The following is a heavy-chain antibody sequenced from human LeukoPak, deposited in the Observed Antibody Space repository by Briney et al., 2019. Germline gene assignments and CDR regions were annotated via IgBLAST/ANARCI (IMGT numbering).Heavy chain of an antibody. D-gene: IGHD6-19*01. Sequence: PSETLSLTCAVSGYSISSDNYWVWIRQPPGQGLEWTGGIYHSGSTYYNPSLKSRVTMSVDTSKNQFSLKLSSVTAADTAVYYCARQQSQWPGRYFDYWGQGTLVTVSS. J-gene: IGHJ4*02. CDR1: GYSISSDNY. CDR3: ARQQSQWPGRYFDY. CDR2: IYHSGST. V-gene: IGHV4-38-2*01.